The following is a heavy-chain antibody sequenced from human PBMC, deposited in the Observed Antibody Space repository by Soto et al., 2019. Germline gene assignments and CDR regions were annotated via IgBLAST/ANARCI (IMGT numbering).Heavy chain of an antibody. CDR3: ARGVGYCSGGSCYIYYYGMDV. CDR2: ISSSGSTI. CDR1: GFTFSDYY. J-gene: IGHJ6*02. V-gene: IGHV3-11*01. D-gene: IGHD2-15*01. Sequence: VGSLRLSCAASGFTFSDYYMSWIRQAPGKGLEWVSYISSSGSTIYYADSVKGRFTISRDNAKNSLYLQMNSLRAEDTAVYYCARGVGYCSGGSCYIYYYGMDVWGQGTTVTVSS.